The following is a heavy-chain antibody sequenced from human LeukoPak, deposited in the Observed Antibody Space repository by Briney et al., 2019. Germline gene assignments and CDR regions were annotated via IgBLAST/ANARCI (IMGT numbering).Heavy chain of an antibody. J-gene: IGHJ6*02. D-gene: IGHD6-13*01. Sequence: GGSLRLSCSASGFTFSSYVMHWVRQAPGKGLEYVSAISSTGGSTLYADSVKGRFTISRDNAKNSLYLQMNSLRAEDTAVYYCARVPVAAASGPHYYGMDVWGQGTTVTVSS. V-gene: IGHV3-64*04. CDR3: ARVPVAAASGPHYYGMDV. CDR1: GFTFSSYV. CDR2: ISSTGGST.